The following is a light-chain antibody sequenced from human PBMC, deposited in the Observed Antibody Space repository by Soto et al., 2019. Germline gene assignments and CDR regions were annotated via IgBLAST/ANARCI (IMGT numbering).Light chain of an antibody. CDR1: SSDVGRYKL. Sequence: QSALTQPASVSGSPGQSITISCTGTSSDVGRYKLVSWYQQHPGKAPKLMIYEGSKRPSGVSNRFSGSKSGNTASLTISGLQAEDEADYYCCSYAGSVVFGGGTKLTVL. V-gene: IGLV2-23*01. CDR3: CSYAGSVV. J-gene: IGLJ2*01. CDR2: EGS.